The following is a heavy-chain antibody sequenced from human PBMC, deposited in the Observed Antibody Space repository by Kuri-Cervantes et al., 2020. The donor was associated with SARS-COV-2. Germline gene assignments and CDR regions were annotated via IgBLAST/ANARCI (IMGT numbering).Heavy chain of an antibody. CDR2: ISSSSSYI. CDR1: GFTFSNAC. J-gene: IGHJ6*02. V-gene: IGHV3-21*01. D-gene: IGHD1-1*01. CDR3: AREGQLERPGAYYYYYGMDV. Sequence: GESLKISCAASGFTFSNACMNWVRQAPGKGLEWVSSISSSSSYIYYADSVKGRFTISRDNAKNSLYLQMNSLRAEDTAVYYCAREGQLERPGAYYYYYGMDVWGQGITVTVSS.